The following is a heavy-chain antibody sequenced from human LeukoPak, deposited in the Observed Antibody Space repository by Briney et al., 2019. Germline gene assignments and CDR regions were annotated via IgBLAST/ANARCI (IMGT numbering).Heavy chain of an antibody. V-gene: IGHV1-2*02. CDR1: GGTFSTFSNY. D-gene: IGHD3-10*01. Sequence: ASVKVSCKASGGTFSTFSNYPICWVRQAPGQGLEWMGWINPNNGGTNYAQKFQGRVTMTRDTSISTAYMELSRLRSDDTAVYYCAREEGEWFGELFLPFNYWGQGTLVTVSS. CDR2: INPNNGGT. J-gene: IGHJ4*02. CDR3: AREEGEWFGELFLPFNY.